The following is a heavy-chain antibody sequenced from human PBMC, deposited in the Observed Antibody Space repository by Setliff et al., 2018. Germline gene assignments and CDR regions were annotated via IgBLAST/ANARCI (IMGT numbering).Heavy chain of an antibody. V-gene: IGHV4-39*02. D-gene: IGHD6-13*01. Sequence: PSETLSLTCTVSGGSISSSSYYWGWIRQPPGKGLEWIGSIYYSGSTYYNPSLKSRVTISVDTSKNQFSLKLSSVTAADTAVDYCAREGYSSLIGWFDPWGQGTLVTVSS. CDR3: AREGYSSLIGWFDP. J-gene: IGHJ5*02. CDR1: GGSISSSSYY. CDR2: IYYSGST.